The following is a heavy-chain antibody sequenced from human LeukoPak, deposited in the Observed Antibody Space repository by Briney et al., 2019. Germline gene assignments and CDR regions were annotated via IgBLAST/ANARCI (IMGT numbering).Heavy chain of an antibody. V-gene: IGHV1-2*06. CDR2: INPNSGGT. CDR1: GYTFTGYY. D-gene: IGHD6-19*01. Sequence: GASVKVSCKXSGYTFTGYYMHWVRQAPGQGLEWMGRINPNSGGTNYAQKFQGRVTMTRDTSISTAYMELSRLRSDDTAVYYCARGSPRIAVAGSDYWGQGTLVTVSS. CDR3: ARGSPRIAVAGSDY. J-gene: IGHJ4*02.